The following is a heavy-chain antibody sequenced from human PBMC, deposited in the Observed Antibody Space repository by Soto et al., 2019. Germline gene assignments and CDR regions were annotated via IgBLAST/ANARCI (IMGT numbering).Heavy chain of an antibody. CDR1: GFSISSGYF. CDR2: IYHTGTT. V-gene: IGHV4-38-2*01. D-gene: IGHD5-18*01. Sequence: SETLSLTCAVSGFSISSGYFWGWIRQPPGKGLEWIGSIYHTGTTYYSPSLKSRATIFLDTSKNQFSLKLSSVTAADTAVYYCATRLRYSYGYYYYGMDVWGQGTTVTVSS. J-gene: IGHJ6*02. CDR3: ATRLRYSYGYYYYGMDV.